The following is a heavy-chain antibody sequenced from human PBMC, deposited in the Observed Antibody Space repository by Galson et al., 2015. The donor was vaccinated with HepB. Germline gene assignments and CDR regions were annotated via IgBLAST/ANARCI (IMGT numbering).Heavy chain of an antibody. Sequence: SPRLSCAASGFTFNKYWMSWVRQAPGKGLEWVANIKQDGSDKYYVDPVKGRFTISRDNAKNSVYLQMISLRAEDTAVYYCARSRITSRDDTSGYRDFDYWGQGTLVTVSS. J-gene: IGHJ4*02. CDR2: IKQDGSDK. V-gene: IGHV3-7*03. CDR3: ARSRITSRDDTSGYRDFDY. D-gene: IGHD3-22*01. CDR1: GFTFNKYW.